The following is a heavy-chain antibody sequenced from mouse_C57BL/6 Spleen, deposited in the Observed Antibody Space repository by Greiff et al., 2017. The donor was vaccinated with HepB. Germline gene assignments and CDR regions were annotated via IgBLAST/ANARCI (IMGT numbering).Heavy chain of an antibody. J-gene: IGHJ2*01. CDR3: AREGDGEFDY. D-gene: IGHD3-3*01. Sequence: EVKLVESGGGLVKPGGSLKLSCAASGFTFSSYAMSWVRQTPEKRLEWVATISDGGSYTYYPDNVKGRFTISRDNAKNNLYLQMSHLKSEDTAMYYCAREGDGEFDYWGQGTTLTVSS. V-gene: IGHV5-4*01. CDR2: ISDGGSYT. CDR1: GFTFSSYA.